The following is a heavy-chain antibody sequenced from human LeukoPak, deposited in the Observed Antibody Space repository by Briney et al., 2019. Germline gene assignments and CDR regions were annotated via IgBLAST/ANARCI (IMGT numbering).Heavy chain of an antibody. D-gene: IGHD2-15*01. V-gene: IGHV4-59*01. Sequence: SETLSLTCTVSGGSISSYYWSWIRQPPGKGLEWIGYIYYSGSTNCNPSLKSRVTISVDTSKNQFSLKLSSVTAADTAVYYCARGRGGYLDYWGQGTLVTVSS. CDR3: ARGRGGYLDY. CDR1: GGSISSYY. CDR2: IYYSGST. J-gene: IGHJ4*02.